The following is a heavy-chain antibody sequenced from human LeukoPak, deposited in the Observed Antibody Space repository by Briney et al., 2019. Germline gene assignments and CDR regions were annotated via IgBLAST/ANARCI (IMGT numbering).Heavy chain of an antibody. V-gene: IGHV4-34*01. Sequence: SETLSLTCAVYGGSFSGYYWSWIRQPPGKGLEWIGEINHSGSTNYNPSLKSRVTISVDTSKNQFSLKPSSVTAADTAVYYCARGGGSSGYYYQDDYYYYYMDVWGKGTTVTVSS. D-gene: IGHD3-22*01. J-gene: IGHJ6*03. CDR1: GGSFSGYY. CDR2: INHSGST. CDR3: ARGGGSSGYYYQDDYYYYYMDV.